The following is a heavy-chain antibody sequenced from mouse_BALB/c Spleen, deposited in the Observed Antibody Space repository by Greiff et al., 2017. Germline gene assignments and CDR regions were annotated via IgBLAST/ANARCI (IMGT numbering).Heavy chain of an antibody. J-gene: IGHJ3*01. CDR1: GFNIKDYY. Sequence: VQLQQSGAELVRPGALVKLSCKASGFNIKDYYMHWVKQRPEQGLEWIGWIDPENGNTIYDPKFQGKASITADTSSNTAYLQLSSLTSEDTAVYYCARGTAEFAYWGQGTLVTVSA. CDR2: IDPENGNT. V-gene: IGHV14-1*02. CDR3: ARGTAEFAY. D-gene: IGHD1-2*01.